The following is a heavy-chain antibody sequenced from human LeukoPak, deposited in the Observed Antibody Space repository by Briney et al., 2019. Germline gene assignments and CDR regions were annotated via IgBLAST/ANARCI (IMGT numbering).Heavy chain of an antibody. CDR1: GDSISATSHR. J-gene: IGHJ4*02. CDR2: THSSGST. Sequence: PSETLSLTCTVSGDSISATSHRWGWIRQPPGKGLEWIATTHSSGSTSYSPSLKSRLTISVDTSKNLFSLNLRSVTAAGTAVYYCARRASGLPFDYWGQGTLVTVSS. V-gene: IGHV4-39*01. CDR3: ARRASGLPFDY. D-gene: IGHD3-10*01.